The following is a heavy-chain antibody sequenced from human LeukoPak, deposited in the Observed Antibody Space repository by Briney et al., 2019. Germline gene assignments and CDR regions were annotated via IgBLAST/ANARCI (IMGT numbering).Heavy chain of an antibody. D-gene: IGHD7-27*01. J-gene: IGHJ3*02. CDR2: IYYSGNT. V-gene: IGHV4-39*01. CDR1: GGSISSSSYY. Sequence: PSETLSLTCTVSGGSISSSSYYWGRIRRPPGKGLEWIGSIYYSGNTYYNPSLRGRVTISVDTSKNQFSLNLSSVTAADTAVYYCARFETGDCAFDIWGQGTMVTVSS. CDR3: ARFETGDCAFDI.